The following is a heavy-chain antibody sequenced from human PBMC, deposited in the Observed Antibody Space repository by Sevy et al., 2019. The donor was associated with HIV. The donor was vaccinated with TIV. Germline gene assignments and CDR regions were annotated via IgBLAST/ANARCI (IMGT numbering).Heavy chain of an antibody. CDR3: ARDLDYYDSSGYYGGWFDP. Sequence: SGTLSLTCTVSGGSISSYYWSWIRQPPGKGLEWIGYIYYSGSTNYNPSLKSRVTISVDTSKNQFSLKLSSVTAADTAGYYCARDLDYYDSSGYYGGWFDPWGQGTLVTVSS. D-gene: IGHD3-22*01. V-gene: IGHV4-59*01. J-gene: IGHJ5*02. CDR2: IYYSGST. CDR1: GGSISSYY.